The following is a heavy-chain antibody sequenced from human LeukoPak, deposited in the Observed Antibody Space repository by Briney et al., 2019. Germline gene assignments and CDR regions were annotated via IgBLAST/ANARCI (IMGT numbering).Heavy chain of an antibody. V-gene: IGHV4-59*01. CDR2: IYYSGST. J-gene: IGHJ4*02. Sequence: SQTLSLTCTVSGGSISSYYWSWIRQPPGKGLEGSGYIYYSGSTNYNPSLKSRVTISVDTSKNQFSLKLSSVTAADTAVYYCARDWAAAGNFDYWGQGTLVTVSS. CDR3: ARDWAAAGNFDY. CDR1: GGSISSYY. D-gene: IGHD6-13*01.